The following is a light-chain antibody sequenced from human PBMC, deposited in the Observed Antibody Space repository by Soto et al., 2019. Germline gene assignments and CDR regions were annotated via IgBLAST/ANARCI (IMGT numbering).Light chain of an antibody. V-gene: IGLV1-40*01. CDR3: QSYDSSLSAYV. Sequence: QSVLTQPPSMSGAPGQRVVIPCTGSSSNIGADYDVFWYQQLPGTAPKLLIHASTNRPSDVPDRFSGYKSGTSASLAITGLQPEDGADYYCQSYDSSLSAYVFGTGTKVTVL. CDR2: AST. CDR1: SSNIGADYD. J-gene: IGLJ1*01.